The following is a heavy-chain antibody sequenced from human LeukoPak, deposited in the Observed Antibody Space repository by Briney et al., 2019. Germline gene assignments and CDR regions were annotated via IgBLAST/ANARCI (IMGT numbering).Heavy chain of an antibody. V-gene: IGHV4-31*03. CDR2: ICYSGST. D-gene: IGHD4-11*01. CDR1: GGSISSGGYY. CDR3: ARDRRYSNWFDP. J-gene: IGHJ5*02. Sequence: SETLSLTCTVSGGSISSGGYYWSWIRQHPGKGLEWIGYICYSGSTYYNPSLKSRVTISVDTFKNQFSLKLSSVTAADTAVYYCARDRRYSNWFDPWGQGTLVTVSS.